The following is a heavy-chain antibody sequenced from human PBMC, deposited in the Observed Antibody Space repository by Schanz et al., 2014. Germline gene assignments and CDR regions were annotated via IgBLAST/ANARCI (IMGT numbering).Heavy chain of an antibody. Sequence: VQLVESGGGVVQPGRSLRLSCAASGFTFSKYGMHWVRQAPGKGLEWVSSISSSSSYIYYADSVKGRFTISRDNAKSSLFLQMNSLRAEDTAVYYCARKTDSSGTGDYWGQGTLVTVSS. J-gene: IGHJ4*02. CDR2: ISSSSSYI. D-gene: IGHD6-19*01. CDR1: GFTFSKYG. V-gene: IGHV3-21*06. CDR3: ARKTDSSGTGDY.